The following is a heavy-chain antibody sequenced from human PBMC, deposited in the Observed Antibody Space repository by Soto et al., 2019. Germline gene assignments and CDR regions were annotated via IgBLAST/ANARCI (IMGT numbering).Heavy chain of an antibody. D-gene: IGHD2-15*01. CDR1: GVSITSYK. J-gene: IGHJ4*02. Sequence: QVQLQESGPGRVKPSETLSLTCTVSGVSITSYKWTWIRQSPGKGLEWLAYMYSSGSSSYNPSLTSRATISKYTSSNQYSMQLNSATAADTSVYYCARDWSAFDYWGQGILVTVSS. V-gene: IGHV4-59*01. CDR2: MYSSGSS. CDR3: ARDWSAFDY.